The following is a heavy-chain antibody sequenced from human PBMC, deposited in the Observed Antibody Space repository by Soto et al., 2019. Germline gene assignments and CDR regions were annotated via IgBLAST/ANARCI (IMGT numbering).Heavy chain of an antibody. CDR3: ANCIAGAGTRSFSFGY. V-gene: IGHV4-59*01. CDR2: IYYSGST. CDR1: GGSISSYY. Sequence: SETLSLTCTVSGGSISSYYWSGIRQPPGKALEWIGYIYYSGSTNYNPSLKSRVTISVDTSKNQFSLKLSSVTAADTAVYYCANCIAGAGTRSFSFGYWGPGTLVTV. D-gene: IGHD6-13*01. J-gene: IGHJ4*02.